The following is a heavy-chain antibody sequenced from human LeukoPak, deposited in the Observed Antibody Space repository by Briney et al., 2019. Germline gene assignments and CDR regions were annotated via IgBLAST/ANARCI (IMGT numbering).Heavy chain of an antibody. CDR3: ARMYYCGWGSYIP. J-gene: IGHJ5*02. CDR2: IYYSGST. Sequence: PSETLSLTCTVSGGSISSGDYYWSWIRQPPGKGLEWIGYIYYSGSTYYNPSLKSRVTISVDTSKNQFSLKLSSVTAADTAVYYCARMYYCGWGSYIPWGQGTLVTVSS. D-gene: IGHD3-10*01. V-gene: IGHV4-30-4*01. CDR1: GGSISSGDYY.